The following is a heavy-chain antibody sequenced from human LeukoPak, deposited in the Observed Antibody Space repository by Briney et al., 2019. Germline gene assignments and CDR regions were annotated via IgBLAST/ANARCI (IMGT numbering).Heavy chain of an antibody. CDR3: ASSRYYDFWSGYPRFDY. D-gene: IGHD3-3*01. V-gene: IGHV4-34*01. J-gene: IGHJ4*02. CDR2: INHSGST. Sequence: PSETLSLTCAVYGGSFSGYYWSWIRQPPGKGLEWIGEINHSGSTNYNPPLKSRVTISVDTSKNQFSLKLSSVTAADTAVYYCASSRYYDFWSGYPRFDYWGQGTLVTVSS. CDR1: GGSFSGYY.